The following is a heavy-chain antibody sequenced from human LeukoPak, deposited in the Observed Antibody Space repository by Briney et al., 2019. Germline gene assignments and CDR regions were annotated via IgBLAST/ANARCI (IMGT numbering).Heavy chain of an antibody. J-gene: IGHJ3*02. D-gene: IGHD5-12*01. V-gene: IGHV5-51*03. CDR3: ARLSVDRGGFDI. Sequence: KAGESLTFSCAGSAHAFTSCWIGWVRQMPGQGLEWMGIIFPGDSDTTYSPSFQGPVTISADKALTAAYLQWSSLKRSDTAMYYCARLSVDRGGFDIWGQGTMVTVSS. CDR1: AHAFTSCW. CDR2: IFPGDSDT.